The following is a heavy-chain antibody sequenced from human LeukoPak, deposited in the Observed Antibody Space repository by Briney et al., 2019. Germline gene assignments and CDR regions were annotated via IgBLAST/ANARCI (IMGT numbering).Heavy chain of an antibody. D-gene: IGHD3-9*01. J-gene: IGHJ4*02. CDR1: GGSISSYY. Sequence: SETPSLTCTVSGGSISSYYWSWIRQPPGKGLEWIGYIYYSGSTNYNPSLKSRVTISVDTSKNQFSLKLSSVTAADTAVYYCARGRGFGYFDWLTYFDYWGQGTLVTVSS. CDR2: IYYSGST. CDR3: ARGRGFGYFDWLTYFDY. V-gene: IGHV4-59*01.